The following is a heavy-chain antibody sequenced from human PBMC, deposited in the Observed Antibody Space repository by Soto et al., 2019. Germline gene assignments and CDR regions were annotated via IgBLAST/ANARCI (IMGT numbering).Heavy chain of an antibody. CDR2: IIPIFGTA. J-gene: IGHJ4*02. Sequence: GASVKVSCKASGGTFSSYAISWVRQAPGQGLGWMGGIIPIFGTANYAQKFQGRVTITADESTSTAYMELSSLRSEDTAVYYCAREVGYYPLGDRGDDYWGQGTLVTVSS. D-gene: IGHD2-15*01. CDR1: GGTFSSYA. V-gene: IGHV1-69*13. CDR3: AREVGYYPLGDRGDDY.